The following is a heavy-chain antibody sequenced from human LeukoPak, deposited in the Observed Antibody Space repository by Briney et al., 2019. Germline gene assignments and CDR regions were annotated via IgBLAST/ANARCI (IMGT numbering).Heavy chain of an antibody. D-gene: IGHD2-2*01. CDR2: ISSSSSYI. J-gene: IGHJ4*02. V-gene: IGHV3-21*01. Sequence: GGSLRLFCAASGFTYSSYSMNWVRQAPGKGLEWVSSISSSSSYIYYADSVKGRFTISRDNAKNSLYLQMNSLRAEDTAVYYCARDIKGYCSSTSCRGVYDYWGQGTLVTVSS. CDR1: GFTYSSYS. CDR3: ARDIKGYCSSTSCRGVYDY.